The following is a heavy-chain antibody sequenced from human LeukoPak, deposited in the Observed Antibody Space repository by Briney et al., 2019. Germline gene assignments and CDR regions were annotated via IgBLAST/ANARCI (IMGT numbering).Heavy chain of an antibody. CDR2: MYTGGTT. CDR1: GFTVSGTH. J-gene: IGHJ5*01. CDR3: AKDEATSGGGLAS. Sequence: GGSLRLSCSASGFTVSGTHMGWVRQAPGKGREGVSAMYTGGTTYYADSVTGRFTVSRDTSRNTLFLHMNSLRAEDTAVYYCAKDEATSGGGLASWGQGTLVIVSS. D-gene: IGHD3-16*01. V-gene: IGHV3-53*01.